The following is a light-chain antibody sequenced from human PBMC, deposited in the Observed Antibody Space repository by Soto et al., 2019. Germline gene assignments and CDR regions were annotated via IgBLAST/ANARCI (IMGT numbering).Light chain of an antibody. CDR3: QQSFSAPFT. J-gene: IGKJ3*01. CDR1: QTINTY. V-gene: IGKV1-39*01. Sequence: DIQMTQSPSSLSASVGDRVTITCRASQTINTYLNWYQQRPGKAPKVLIYGVSSLQSGVPSRFSGSGSGTEFTLTISRLQPEDFATYYCQQSFSAPFTFGPGTKVDIK. CDR2: GVS.